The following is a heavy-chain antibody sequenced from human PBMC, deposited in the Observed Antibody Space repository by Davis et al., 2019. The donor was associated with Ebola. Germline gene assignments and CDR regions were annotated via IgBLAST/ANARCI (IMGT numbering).Heavy chain of an antibody. CDR1: GFTFSSYS. CDR3: ARDKFYYDSSGYGYYYGMDV. V-gene: IGHV3-21*01. Sequence: PGGSLRLSCAASGFTFSSYSMNWVRQAPGKGLEWVSSIGSSSSYIYYADSAKGRFTISSDNAKKSLYLHMNSLRAEDTAVYYCARDKFYYDSSGYGYYYGMDVWGQGTTVTVSS. D-gene: IGHD3-22*01. J-gene: IGHJ6*02. CDR2: IGSSSSYI.